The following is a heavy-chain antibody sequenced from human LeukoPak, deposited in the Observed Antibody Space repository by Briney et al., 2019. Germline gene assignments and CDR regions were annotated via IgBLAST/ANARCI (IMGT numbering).Heavy chain of an antibody. CDR1: GFTFSSYA. CDR2: ISGSGGST. CDR3: AKVAPPYYYDSSGSIPYYFDY. Sequence: GGSLRLSCAASGFTFSSYAMSWVRQAPGKGLEWVSAISGSGGSTYYADSVKGPFTISRDNSKNTLYLQMNSLRAEDTAVYYCAKVAPPYYYDSSGSIPYYFDYWGQGTLVTVSS. J-gene: IGHJ4*02. D-gene: IGHD3-22*01. V-gene: IGHV3-23*01.